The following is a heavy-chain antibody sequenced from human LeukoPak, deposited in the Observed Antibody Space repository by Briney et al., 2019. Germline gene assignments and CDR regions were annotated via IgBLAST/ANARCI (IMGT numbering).Heavy chain of an antibody. D-gene: IGHD6-19*01. CDR2: IIPIFGTA. J-gene: IGHJ3*02. CDR1: GGTFSSYA. CDR3: AREITQWLARNAFNI. Sequence: ASVKVSCKASGGTFSSYAISWVRQAPGQGLELMGGIIPIFGTANYAQKFQGRGTITADESTSTAYMELSSLRSQDTAVYYSAREITQWLARNAFNIWGQGTMVTVSS. V-gene: IGHV1-69*13.